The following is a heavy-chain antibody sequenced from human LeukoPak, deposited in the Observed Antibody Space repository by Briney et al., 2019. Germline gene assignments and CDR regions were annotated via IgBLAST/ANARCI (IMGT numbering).Heavy chain of an antibody. CDR3: ARGRTGVVVVPVARYYMDV. V-gene: IGHV4-34*01. CDR2: INHSGST. D-gene: IGHD2-2*01. J-gene: IGHJ6*03. CDR1: GGSFSGYY. Sequence: SETLSRTCAVYGGSFSGYYWRWIRQPQGKGLEWIGEINHSGSTNYNPSLKSPVTISVDTSKNQFSLTLSSVTAGDTAVYHCARGRTGVVVVPVARYYMDVWGKGTTVTVSS.